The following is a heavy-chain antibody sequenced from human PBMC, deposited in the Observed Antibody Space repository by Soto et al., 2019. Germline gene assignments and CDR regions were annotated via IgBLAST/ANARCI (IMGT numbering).Heavy chain of an antibody. CDR3: ARQRTSVVTQAYFDV. CDR1: GDPINSRSYY. V-gene: IGHV4-39*01. J-gene: IGHJ4*02. Sequence: SETLSLTCTVTGDPINSRSYYWGWIRQPPGKGLEWIGSIYYSGRTYNNPSLRSRVSMSIDTSKDQFSLKLKSVTAADTALYFCARQRTSVVTQAYFDVWGPGPLVTVSS. D-gene: IGHD2-21*02. CDR2: IYYSGRT.